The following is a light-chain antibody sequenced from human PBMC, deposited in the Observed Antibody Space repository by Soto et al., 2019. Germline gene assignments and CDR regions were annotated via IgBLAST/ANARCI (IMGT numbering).Light chain of an antibody. V-gene: IGKV1-12*01. CDR1: HIISSW. CDR3: QQANSFPFT. Sequence: DIQMTQSPSSVSASVGDRVTITCRASHIISSWLAWYQQKPGKAPKLLIYAASSLQSGVPSRFSGSGSGTDFTLTIRSLQPEDVAPYYCQQANSFPFTFGQGTRLEIK. J-gene: IGKJ5*01. CDR2: AAS.